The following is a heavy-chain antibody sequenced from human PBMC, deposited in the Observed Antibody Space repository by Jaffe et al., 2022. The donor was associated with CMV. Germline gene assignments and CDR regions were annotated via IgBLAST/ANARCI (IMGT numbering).Heavy chain of an antibody. V-gene: IGHV3-74*01. CDR2: INSDGSST. Sequence: EVQLVESGGGLVQPGGSLRLSCAASGFTFSSYWMHWVRQAPGKGLVWVSRINSDGSSTSYADSVKGRFTISRDNAKNTLYLQMNSLRAEDTAVYYCARAEGTRPGYYYYGMDVWGQGTTVTVSS. CDR1: GFTFSSYW. J-gene: IGHJ6*02. CDR3: ARAEGTRPGYYYYGMDV.